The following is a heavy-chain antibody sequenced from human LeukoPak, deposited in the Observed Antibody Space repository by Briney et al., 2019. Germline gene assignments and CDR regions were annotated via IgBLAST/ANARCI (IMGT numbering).Heavy chain of an antibody. CDR1: GGSFSAYY. J-gene: IGHJ5*02. CDR2: INHSGST. V-gene: IGHV4-34*01. CDR3: ARRGLRFLESVKYSWFDP. Sequence: SETLSLTCAVYGGSFSAYYWIWIRQPPGKGLEWIGEINHSGSTNYNPSLKSRVTISVDTSKNQFSLNLSSVTAADTAIYFCARRGLRFLESVKYSWFDPWGQGTLVTVSS. D-gene: IGHD3-3*01.